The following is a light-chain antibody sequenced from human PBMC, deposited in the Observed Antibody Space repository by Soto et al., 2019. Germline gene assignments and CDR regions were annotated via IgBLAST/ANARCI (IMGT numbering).Light chain of an antibody. CDR1: QSISSNF. J-gene: IGKJ1*01. CDR2: GAS. Sequence: ESVLTHSPVTLPLSPGEGATLSCRASQSISSNFLAWYQQKRGQAPRLLIHGASNRATGIPDRFRGSGSGTDFTLTISSVEPEDFAVYICQQRSNWPPTFGQGTKVDIK. CDR3: QQRSNWPPT. V-gene: IGKV3D-20*02.